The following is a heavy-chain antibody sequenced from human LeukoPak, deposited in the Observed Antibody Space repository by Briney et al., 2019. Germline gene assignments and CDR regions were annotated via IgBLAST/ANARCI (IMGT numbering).Heavy chain of an antibody. Sequence: PSETLSLTCTVSGGSVSSYYWSWVRQPPGEGLEWIGYIYNIGGTNYNPSLKSRVSISVDTSKNQFSLMLASVTAADTAVYYCAREAVAGTLDYWGQGALVTVSS. J-gene: IGHJ4*02. CDR2: IYNIGGT. D-gene: IGHD6-19*01. CDR3: AREAVAGTLDY. CDR1: GGSVSSYY. V-gene: IGHV4-59*02.